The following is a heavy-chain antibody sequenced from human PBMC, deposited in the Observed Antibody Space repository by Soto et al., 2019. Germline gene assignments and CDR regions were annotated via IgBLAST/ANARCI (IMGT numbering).Heavy chain of an antibody. D-gene: IGHD3-3*01. CDR1: GFTFSSYG. J-gene: IGHJ4*02. V-gene: IGHV3-30*18. Sequence: PGGSLRLSCAASGFTFSSYGMHWVRQAPGKGLEWVAVISYDGSNKYYADSVKGRFTISRDNSKNTLYLQMNSLRAEDTAVYYCAKDRDTIFGVVIPFDYWGQGTLVTVSS. CDR3: AKDRDTIFGVVIPFDY. CDR2: ISYDGSNK.